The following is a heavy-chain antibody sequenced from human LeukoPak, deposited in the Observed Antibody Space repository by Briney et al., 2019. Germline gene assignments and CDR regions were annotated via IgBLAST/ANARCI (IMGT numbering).Heavy chain of an antibody. V-gene: IGHV1-24*01. CDR3: ATRGSDFWSGFDY. J-gene: IGHJ4*02. Sequence: GASVKVSCKLSGNTLRKVTIQWVRQAGGKGLEWMAGFDPEKAEIVYAQKFQGRVTMTEDTSTSTAYMELTSLTSDDTALYYCATRGSDFWSGFDYWGQGTQVTVSS. CDR2: FDPEKAEI. CDR1: GNTLRKVT. D-gene: IGHD3-3*01.